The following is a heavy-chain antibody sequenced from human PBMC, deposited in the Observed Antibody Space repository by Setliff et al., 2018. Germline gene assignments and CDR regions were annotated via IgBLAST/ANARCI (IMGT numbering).Heavy chain of an antibody. CDR2: INHSGST. J-gene: IGHJ4*02. CDR1: GGSFSGYY. D-gene: IGHD7-27*01. V-gene: IGHV4-34*01. Sequence: SETLSLTCAVYGGSFSGYYWSWIRQPPGKGLEWIGEINHSGSTNYNPSLKSRVTISVDTSKNQFSLKLSSVTAADTAVYYCASELGMGGRDYWGQGTLVTAPQ. CDR3: ASELGMGGRDY.